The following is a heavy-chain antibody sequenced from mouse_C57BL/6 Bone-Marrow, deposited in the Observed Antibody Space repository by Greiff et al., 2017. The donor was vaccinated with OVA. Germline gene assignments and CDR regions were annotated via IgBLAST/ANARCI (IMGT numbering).Heavy chain of an antibody. J-gene: IGHJ2*01. D-gene: IGHD1-1*01. Sequence: EVKLMESGAELVKPGASVKLSCTASGFNIKDYYMRWVKQRTEQGLEWIGRIDPEDGETKYAPKFQGKATITADTSSNTAYLQLSSLTSEDTAVDYCARGYYGSGDFDYWGQGTTLTVSS. V-gene: IGHV14-2*01. CDR3: ARGYYGSGDFDY. CDR1: GFNIKDYY. CDR2: IDPEDGET.